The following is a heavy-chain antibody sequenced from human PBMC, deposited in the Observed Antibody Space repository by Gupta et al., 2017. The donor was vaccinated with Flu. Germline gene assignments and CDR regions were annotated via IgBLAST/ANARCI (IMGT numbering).Heavy chain of an antibody. CDR1: SSYA. CDR3: AKEPYSSTGYHFDS. CDR2: LSDSVDNR. J-gene: IGHJ4*02. Sequence: SSYAMTWLRQAPGEGLTWVAGLSDSVDNRDYADSVKGRFRISRDNSKNTLYLHMNSLTTDDTAIYYCAKEPYSSTGYHFDSWGQGTLVTVSS. D-gene: IGHD6-19*01. V-gene: IGHV3-23*01.